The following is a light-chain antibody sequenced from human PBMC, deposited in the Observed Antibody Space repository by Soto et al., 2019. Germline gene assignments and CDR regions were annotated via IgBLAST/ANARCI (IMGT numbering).Light chain of an antibody. CDR3: QQYSYWPLT. Sequence: EIVMTQSPATLSVSPGEGATLSCRASQSVSSNLAWYQQKPGQAPRLLIFGASTRATGIPARFSGSVSGAEFSLTISALQSEGFAIYYCQQYSYWPLTFGGGTKVGIK. CDR1: QSVSSN. V-gene: IGKV3-15*01. CDR2: GAS. J-gene: IGKJ4*01.